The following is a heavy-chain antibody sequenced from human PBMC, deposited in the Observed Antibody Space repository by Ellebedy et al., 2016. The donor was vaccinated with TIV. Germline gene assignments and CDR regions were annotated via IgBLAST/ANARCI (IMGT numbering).Heavy chain of an antibody. CDR1: GYTFTSYG. V-gene: IGHV1-18*01. CDR3: ARDYEADSSSWDYFEY. CDR2: ISAYNGNT. D-gene: IGHD6-13*01. J-gene: IGHJ4*02. Sequence: AASVKVSCKASGYTFTSYGISRVRQDPGQGLEWMGWISAYNGNTNYAQKLQGRVTMTTDTSTSTVYMDLSSLRSEDTAVSYCARDYEADSSSWDYFEYWGQGTLVTVSS.